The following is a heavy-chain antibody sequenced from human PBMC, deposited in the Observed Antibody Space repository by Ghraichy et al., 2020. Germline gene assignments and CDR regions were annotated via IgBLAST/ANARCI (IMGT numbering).Heavy chain of an antibody. CDR3: ARDRTAGYCSGGSCYGGYYYYGMDV. Sequence: GGSLRLSCAASGFTFPNHAMNWVRQSPGKGLEWVSAITASGTFTYYADPVKGRFTISRDQSKNTLYLQLSSLRAEDTAVYYCARDRTAGYCSGGSCYGGYYYYGMDVWGQGTTVTVSS. V-gene: IGHV3-23*01. D-gene: IGHD2-15*01. CDR1: GFTFPNHA. J-gene: IGHJ6*02. CDR2: ITASGTFT.